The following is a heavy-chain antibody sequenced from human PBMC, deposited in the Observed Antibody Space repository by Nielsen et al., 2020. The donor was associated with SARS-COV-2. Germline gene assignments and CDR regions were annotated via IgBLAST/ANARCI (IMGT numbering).Heavy chain of an antibody. CDR3: ATHWPSNWYSDF. D-gene: IGHD2-21*01. Sequence: KVSCKASGYSSSNSWITWMRQTPEKGLEWIGRIDPRDSYTNYSPSFKGHVTMSVDKSRTTSGRTTAYLQWRSLEASDTAVFYCATHWPSNWYSDFWGQGTLVTVSS. CDR1: GYSSSNSW. J-gene: IGHJ4*02. V-gene: IGHV5-10-1*01. CDR2: IDPRDSYT.